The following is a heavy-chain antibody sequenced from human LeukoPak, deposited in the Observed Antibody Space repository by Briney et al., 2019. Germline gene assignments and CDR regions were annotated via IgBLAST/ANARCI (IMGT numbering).Heavy chain of an antibody. CDR1: GFTFSSYA. CDR3: ARGPAGGVVVVAATQLDY. V-gene: IGHV3-30*04. J-gene: IGHJ4*02. D-gene: IGHD2-15*01. Sequence: QTGGSLRLSCAASGFTFSSYAMHWVRQAPGKGLEWVAVISYDGSNKYYADSVKGRFTISRDNSKNTLYLQMNSLRAEDTAVYYCARGPAGGVVVVAATQLDYWGQGTLVTVSS. CDR2: ISYDGSNK.